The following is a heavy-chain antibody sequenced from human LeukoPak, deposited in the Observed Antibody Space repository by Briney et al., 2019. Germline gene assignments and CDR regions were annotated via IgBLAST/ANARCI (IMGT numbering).Heavy chain of an antibody. CDR2: IIHIFGTA. Sequence: SVKVSCKASGGTFISYAISWVRQAPGQGLEWRGGIIHIFGTANYAQKFQGRVTITTDEYTSTAYMEMRSLRSEDTAVYYCAKGKDIVVVPAAMPTWFDPWGQGTLVTVSS. D-gene: IGHD2-2*01. V-gene: IGHV1-69*05. CDR3: AKGKDIVVVPAAMPTWFDP. J-gene: IGHJ5*02. CDR1: GGTFISYA.